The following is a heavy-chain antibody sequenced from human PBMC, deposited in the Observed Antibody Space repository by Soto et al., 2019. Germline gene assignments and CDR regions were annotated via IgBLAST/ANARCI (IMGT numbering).Heavy chain of an antibody. CDR2: IYTTGSA. J-gene: IGHJ5*02. Sequence: GPRESSETLSLTCAVSGVSIKTYYWSWIRKPAGKGLEWIGRIYTTGSANHNPSLKSRVTMSVDTSKNQVSLKLTSVTAADAGVYYCARDDYYDSNNWFDPWGQGILVTVSS. CDR1: GVSIKTYY. V-gene: IGHV4-4*07. CDR3: ARDDYYDSNNWFDP. D-gene: IGHD3-9*01.